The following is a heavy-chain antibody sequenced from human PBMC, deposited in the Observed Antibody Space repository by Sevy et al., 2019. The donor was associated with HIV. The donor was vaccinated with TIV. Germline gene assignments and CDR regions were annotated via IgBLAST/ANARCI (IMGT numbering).Heavy chain of an antibody. V-gene: IGHV3-48*03. CDR2: ISSSGSSI. CDR3: ARDCSSASCLWGMDV. Sequence: GGSLRLSCTASGFTFSSYDMNWVRQAPGKGLEWVSKISSSGSSIYYADSVKGRFTISRDNAKNSLNLQMNSLRAEDTAVYYCARDCSSASCLWGMDVWGQGTMVTVSS. D-gene: IGHD2-2*01. CDR1: GFTFSSYD. J-gene: IGHJ6*02.